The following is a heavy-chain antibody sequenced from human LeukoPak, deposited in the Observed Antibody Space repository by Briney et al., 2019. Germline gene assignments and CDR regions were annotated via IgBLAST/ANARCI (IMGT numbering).Heavy chain of an antibody. V-gene: IGHV4-34*01. CDR3: ARERTGFDP. Sequence: SETLSLTCAVYGGSFSGYYWSWIRQPPGKGLEWIGEINHSGSTNYNPSLKSRVTISVDTSKNQFSLKLSSVTPEDTAVYYCARERTGFDPWGQGTLVTVSS. CDR1: GGSFSGYY. J-gene: IGHJ5*02. CDR2: INHSGST. D-gene: IGHD1-1*01.